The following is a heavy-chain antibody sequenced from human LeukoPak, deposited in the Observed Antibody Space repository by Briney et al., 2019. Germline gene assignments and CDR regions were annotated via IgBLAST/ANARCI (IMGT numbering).Heavy chain of an antibody. Sequence: ASVKVSCKASGYTFTGYYMHWVRQAPGQGLEWMGWINPNSGGTNYAQKFQGRVTMTRDTSISTAYMELSRLRSDDTAVYYCARGRGFQTAGFDPWGQGTLVTVSS. CDR3: ARGRGFQTAGFDP. D-gene: IGHD1-1*01. J-gene: IGHJ5*02. CDR1: GYTFTGYY. V-gene: IGHV1-2*02. CDR2: INPNSGGT.